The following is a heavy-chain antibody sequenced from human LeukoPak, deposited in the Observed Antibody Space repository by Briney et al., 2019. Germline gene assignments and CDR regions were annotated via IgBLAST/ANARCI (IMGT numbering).Heavy chain of an antibody. Sequence: QPGGSLRLSCAASGFTFSNYEMNWVPQAPGKGLEWISYIGSRGNTIYYADSVKGRFTISRDNAKNSLYLQMNSLRAEDTAVYYCARDPGCGGDCYHYFYHYMDVWGKGTTVTVSS. V-gene: IGHV3-48*03. CDR2: IGSRGNTI. CDR3: ARDPGCGGDCYHYFYHYMDV. CDR1: GFTFSNYE. D-gene: IGHD2-21*02. J-gene: IGHJ6*03.